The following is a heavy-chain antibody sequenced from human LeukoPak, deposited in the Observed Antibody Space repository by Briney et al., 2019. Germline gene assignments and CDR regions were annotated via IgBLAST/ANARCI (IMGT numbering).Heavy chain of an antibody. CDR2: IYYSGSA. CDR1: GGSISSSSYY. V-gene: IGHV4-39*01. J-gene: IGHJ4*02. Sequence: MSSETLSLTCTVSGGSISSSSYYWGWIRQPPGKGLEWIGSIYYSGSAYYNPSLKSRVTISVATSKNQSTLKLSSVTAADTAMFYCARQTVGRWLRLTRLYYFDYWGQGTLVTVSS. D-gene: IGHD5-24*01. CDR3: ARQTVGRWLRLTRLYYFDY.